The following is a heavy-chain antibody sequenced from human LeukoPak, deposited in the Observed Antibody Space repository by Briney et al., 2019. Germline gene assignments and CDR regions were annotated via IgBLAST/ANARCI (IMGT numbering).Heavy chain of an antibody. D-gene: IGHD5-24*01. CDR2: ISGSGGST. V-gene: IGHV3-23*01. CDR1: GFTVSSNY. CDR3: ASVRDGYNWVFDY. J-gene: IGHJ4*02. Sequence: GGSLRLSCAASGFTVSSNYMSWVRQAPGKGLEWVSAISGSGGSTYYADSVKGRFTISRDNSKNTLYLQMNSLRAEDTAVYYCASVRDGYNWVFDYWGQGTLVTVSS.